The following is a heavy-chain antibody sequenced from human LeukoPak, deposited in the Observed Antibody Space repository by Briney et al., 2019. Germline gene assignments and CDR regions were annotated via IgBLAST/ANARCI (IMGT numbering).Heavy chain of an antibody. Sequence: SETVSLTCTVSGGSISSYYWSWIRQPPGKGLEWIGYIYYTGSTNYNPSLKSRVTISVDTSKNQFSLKLSSVTAADTAVYYCARDGTTGGSNWFDPWGQGTLVTVSS. D-gene: IGHD1-7*01. CDR2: IYYTGST. CDR1: GGSISSYY. V-gene: IGHV4-59*01. CDR3: ARDGTTGGSNWFDP. J-gene: IGHJ5*02.